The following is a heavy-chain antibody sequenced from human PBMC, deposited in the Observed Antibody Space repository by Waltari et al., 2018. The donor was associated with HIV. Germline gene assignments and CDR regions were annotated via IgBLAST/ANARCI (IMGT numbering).Heavy chain of an antibody. CDR1: GYTFTGYY. Sequence: QVQLVQSGAEVKKPGASVKVSCKASGYTFTGYYMHWVRQAPGQGLEWMGWINPNSGGTNYEQKFQGRVTMTRDTSISTAYMELSRLRSDDTAVYYCARGASNDAFDIWGQGTMVTVSS. CDR2: INPNSGGT. CDR3: ARGASNDAFDI. J-gene: IGHJ3*02. V-gene: IGHV1-2*02.